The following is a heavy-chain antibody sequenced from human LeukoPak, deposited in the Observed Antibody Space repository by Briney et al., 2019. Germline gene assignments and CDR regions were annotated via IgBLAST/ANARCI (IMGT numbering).Heavy chain of an antibody. CDR3: ATYDFWSGYFVY. J-gene: IGHJ4*02. CDR2: IYYSGST. D-gene: IGHD3-3*01. CDR1: GRSISSSSYY. Sequence: SETLSLTCTVSGRSISSSSYYWGWIRQPPRKGLEWIGSIYYSGSTYYNPSLKSRVTISVDTSKNQFSLKLSSVTAADTAVYYCATYDFWSGYFVYWGQGTLVTVSS. V-gene: IGHV4-39*01.